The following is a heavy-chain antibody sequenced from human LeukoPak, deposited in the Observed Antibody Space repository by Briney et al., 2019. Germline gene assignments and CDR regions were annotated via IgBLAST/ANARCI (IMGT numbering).Heavy chain of an antibody. CDR1: GGSISSSSYY. CDR3: ARPTSSGYYNY. Sequence: PSETLSLTCTVSGGSISSSSYYWGWIRQPPGKGLEWIGSIYYSGSTYYNPSLKSRVTISVDTSKNQFSLKLSSVTAADTAVYYCARPTSSGYYNYWGQGTLVTVSS. D-gene: IGHD3-22*01. CDR2: IYYSGST. V-gene: IGHV4-39*01. J-gene: IGHJ4*02.